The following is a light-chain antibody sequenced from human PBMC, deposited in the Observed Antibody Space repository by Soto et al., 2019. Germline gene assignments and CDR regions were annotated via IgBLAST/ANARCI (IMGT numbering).Light chain of an antibody. CDR3: SSYTTNTTWV. Sequence: QSVLTQPASVSGSPGQSITISCTGTSSDVGGYNFVSWYQQHPGKAPKLMIFEVSNRPSGVSNRFSGSKSGNTASLTISGLQPGDEADFYCSSYTTNTTWVFGGGTKLTVL. V-gene: IGLV2-14*01. J-gene: IGLJ3*02. CDR2: EVS. CDR1: SSDVGGYNF.